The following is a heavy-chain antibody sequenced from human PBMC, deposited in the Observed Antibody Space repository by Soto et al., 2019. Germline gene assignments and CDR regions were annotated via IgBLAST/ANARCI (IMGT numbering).Heavy chain of an antibody. CDR2: IVAGSGNT. J-gene: IGHJ4*02. Sequence: ASVKVSCKASGFTLSSSAVQWVRQARGQRLEWIGWIVAGSGNTHYAQRFQERVTITADESTSTAYMELSSLRSEDTAVYYCASSYSGSYYRKVDYWGQGTLVTVSS. CDR3: ASSYSGSYYRKVDY. CDR1: GFTLSSSA. D-gene: IGHD1-26*01. V-gene: IGHV1-58*01.